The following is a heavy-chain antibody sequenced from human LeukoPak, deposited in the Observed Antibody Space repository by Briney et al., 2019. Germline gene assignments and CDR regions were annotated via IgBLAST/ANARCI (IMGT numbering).Heavy chain of an antibody. J-gene: IGHJ4*02. CDR3: ARDDSSSWYAVGFDY. Sequence: PGGSLRPSCAASGFTFSSYAMSWVRQAPGKGLEWVSSISSSSSYIYYADSVKGRFTISRDNAKNSLYLQMNSLRAEDTAVYYCARDDSSSWYAVGFDYWGQGTLVTVST. D-gene: IGHD6-13*01. CDR1: GFTFSSYA. CDR2: ISSSSSYI. V-gene: IGHV3-21*01.